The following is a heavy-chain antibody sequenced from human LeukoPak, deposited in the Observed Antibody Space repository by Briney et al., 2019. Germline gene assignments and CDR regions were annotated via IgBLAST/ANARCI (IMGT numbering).Heavy chain of an antibody. CDR1: GGSLSSYY. CDR2: IYYSGST. Sequence: SEALSHTFTVSGGSLSSYYWSWIRQPPGKGPEGIGYIYYSGSTNYNPSLKRRVTISVDPHKNQFPLKPVSVTAAAAARYVCPGAQSNGWYWFDPWGQETLVTVSS. V-gene: IGHV4-59*01. J-gene: IGHJ5*02. CDR3: PGAQSNGWYWFDP. D-gene: IGHD6-19*01.